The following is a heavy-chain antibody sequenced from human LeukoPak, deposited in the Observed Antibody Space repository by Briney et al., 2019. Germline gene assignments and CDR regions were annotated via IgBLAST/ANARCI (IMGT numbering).Heavy chain of an antibody. J-gene: IGHJ5*02. D-gene: IGHD5-12*01. Sequence: SKTLSLTCAVYGGSFSGYYWSWIRQPPGKGLEWIGEINHSGSTNYNPSLKSRVTISVDTSKNQFSLKLSSVTAADTAVYYCARGVGGYSGYDWFGPWGQGTLVTVSS. CDR1: GGSFSGYY. CDR2: INHSGST. V-gene: IGHV4-34*01. CDR3: ARGVGGYSGYDWFGP.